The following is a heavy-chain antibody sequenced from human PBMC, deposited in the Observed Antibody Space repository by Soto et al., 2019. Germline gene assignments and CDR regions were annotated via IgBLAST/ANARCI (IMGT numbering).Heavy chain of an antibody. V-gene: IGHV1-69*02. CDR2: IIPILDIP. Sequence: QVQLVQSGAEVKKPGSSVKVSCKASGGTFSRYTFTWVRQAPGQGLEWMGRIIPILDIPNYAQNFQGRVTITADKSTGTAYMELSRLTSDDTAVYYWASHFTGGLVLGTSPPGGDNYGWDVWGQGTTVTVSS. D-gene: IGHD2-15*01. CDR1: GGTFSRYT. J-gene: IGHJ6*02. CDR3: ASHFTGGLVLGTSPPGGDNYGWDV.